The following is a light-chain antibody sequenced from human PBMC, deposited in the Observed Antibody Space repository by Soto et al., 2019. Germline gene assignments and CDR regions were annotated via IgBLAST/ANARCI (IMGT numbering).Light chain of an antibody. Sequence: EIVLTQSPATLSLSPGETATLSCRASQSVSSYLAWYQHKPGQAPRLLIYDASNRATGIPDRFSGSGSGTDFTLTISSLEPEDFAVYYCHQRGSWPRGTFGQGTKAEIK. V-gene: IGKV3-11*01. CDR3: HQRGSWPRGT. CDR1: QSVSSY. J-gene: IGKJ1*01. CDR2: DAS.